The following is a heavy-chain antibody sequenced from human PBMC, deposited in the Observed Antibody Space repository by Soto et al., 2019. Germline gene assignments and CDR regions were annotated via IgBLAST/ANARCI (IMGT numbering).Heavy chain of an antibody. J-gene: IGHJ4*02. V-gene: IGHV3-23*01. CDR1: GFTFSSYA. CDR3: AKDRDIVVVPAAMRLGFLDY. CDR2: ISGSGGST. Sequence: SGGSLRLSCAASGFTFSSYAMSWVRQAPGKGLEWVSAISGSGGSTYYADSVKGRFTISRDNSKNTLYLQMNSLRAEDTAVYYCAKDRDIVVVPAAMRLGFLDYWGQGTPVTVSS. D-gene: IGHD2-2*01.